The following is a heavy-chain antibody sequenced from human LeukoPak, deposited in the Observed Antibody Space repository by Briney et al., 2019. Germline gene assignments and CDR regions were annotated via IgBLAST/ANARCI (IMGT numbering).Heavy chain of an antibody. CDR2: ISSNGGGT. CDR3: VKEPLIAAAGNYFDY. CDR1: GFTFSSHA. Sequence: GGSLRLSCSASGFTFSSHAMHWVRQAPGKGLEYVSAISSNGGGTYYADSVKGRFTISRDNSKNTLYLQMSSLRAEDTAVYYCVKEPLIAAAGNYFDYWGQGTLVTVSS. J-gene: IGHJ4*02. D-gene: IGHD6-13*01. V-gene: IGHV3-64D*06.